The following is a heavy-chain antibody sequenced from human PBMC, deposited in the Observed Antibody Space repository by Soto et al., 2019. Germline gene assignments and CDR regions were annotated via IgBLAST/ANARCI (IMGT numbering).Heavy chain of an antibody. J-gene: IGHJ6*02. CDR1: GFTFSSYA. CDR2: ISGSGGST. D-gene: IGHD3-3*01. CDR3: AKDMHPYYDFWSGYYRTPRGVLDYYYGMDV. V-gene: IGHV3-23*01. Sequence: EVQLLESGGGLVQPGGSLRLSCAASGFTFSSYAMSWVRQAPGKGLEWVSAISGSGGSTYYADSVKGRFTISRDNSKNTLYLQMNSLRAEETAVYYCAKDMHPYYDFWSGYYRTPRGVLDYYYGMDVWGQGTTVTVSS.